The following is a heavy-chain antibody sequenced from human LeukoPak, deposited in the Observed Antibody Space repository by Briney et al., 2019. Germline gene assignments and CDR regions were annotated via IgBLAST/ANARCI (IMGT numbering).Heavy chain of an antibody. CDR3: ARDLRWELPNY. CDR1: GGSISSYY. Sequence: PSGTLSLTCAASGGSISSYYWSWIRQPAGKGLEWIGRIYTSGSTNYNPSLKSRVTMSVDTSKNQFSLKLSSVTAADTAVYYCARDLRWELPNYWGQGTLVTVSS. J-gene: IGHJ4*02. D-gene: IGHD1-26*01. CDR2: IYTSGST. V-gene: IGHV4-4*07.